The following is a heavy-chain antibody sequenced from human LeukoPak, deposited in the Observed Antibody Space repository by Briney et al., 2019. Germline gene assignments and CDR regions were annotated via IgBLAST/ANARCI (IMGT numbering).Heavy chain of an antibody. V-gene: IGHV4-39*07. D-gene: IGHD2/OR15-2a*01. CDR1: SDSISNARYY. CDR3: ARDHVQCNMTRCPTINWFDP. CDR2: VYYSGST. J-gene: IGHJ5*02. Sequence: PSETLSLTCTVSSDSISNARYYWAWIRQPLGKGLEYIAHVYYSGSTYYNPSLESRVTLSVDTSKNQFSLRLSSVSAADTAIYFCARDHVQCNMTRCPTINWFDPWGPGTLVTVSS.